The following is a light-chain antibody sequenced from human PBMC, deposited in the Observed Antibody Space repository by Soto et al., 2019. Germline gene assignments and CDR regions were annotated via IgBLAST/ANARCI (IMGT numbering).Light chain of an antibody. V-gene: IGLV2-14*01. CDR3: SSYTSSSTYG. CDR2: EVS. CDR1: SSDVGAHNF. J-gene: IGLJ1*01. Sequence: QSVLTQPASVSGSPGQAITISCSGSSSDVGAHNFVSWYQHHPGKAPKLMIYEVSNRPSGVSNRSSGSKSGNTASLTISGLQAEDEADYYCSSYTSSSTYGFGNGTKVTVL.